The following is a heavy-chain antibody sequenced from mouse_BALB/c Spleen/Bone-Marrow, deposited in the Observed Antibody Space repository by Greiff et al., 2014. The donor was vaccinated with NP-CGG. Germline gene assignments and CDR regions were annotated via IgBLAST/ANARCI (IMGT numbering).Heavy chain of an antibody. Sequence: VQLQQSGPGLVAPSQCLSITCTASGFSLTSYGVHWVRQPPGKGLEWLGVIWAGGSTNYNSALMSRLSISKDNSKSQFYLKMNSLQTDHTARYDGARDLSTVNATGFAYWGQGTLVTVSA. J-gene: IGHJ3*01. CDR2: IWAGGST. D-gene: IGHD2-4*01. V-gene: IGHV2-9*02. CDR3: ARDLSTVNATGFAY. CDR1: GFSLTSYG.